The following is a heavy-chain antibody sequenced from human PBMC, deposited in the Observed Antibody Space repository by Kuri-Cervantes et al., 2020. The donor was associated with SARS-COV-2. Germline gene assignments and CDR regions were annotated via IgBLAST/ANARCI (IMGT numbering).Heavy chain of an antibody. Sequence: GESLKISCAASGFTFSSYGMHWVRQAPGKGLEWVAFIWYDGSNKYYADSVKGRFTISRDNSKNTLYLQMNSLRAEDTAVYYCARFRSYCSSTSCYLANAFDIWGQGTMVTVSS. CDR1: GFTFSSYG. J-gene: IGHJ3*02. CDR2: IWYDGSNK. V-gene: IGHV3-30*02. CDR3: ARFRSYCSSTSCYLANAFDI. D-gene: IGHD2-2*01.